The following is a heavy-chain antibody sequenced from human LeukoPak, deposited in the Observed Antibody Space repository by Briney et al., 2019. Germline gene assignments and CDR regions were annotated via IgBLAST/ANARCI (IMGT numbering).Heavy chain of an antibody. V-gene: IGHV3-11*01. CDR2: ISSSGSTI. J-gene: IGHJ4*02. CDR1: GVSFSDSY. D-gene: IGHD6-13*01. CDR3: AREGYSNPFDY. Sequence: LSLTCAVYGVSFSDSYWSWIRQPPGKGLEWVSYISSSGSTIYYADSVKGRFTISRDNAKNSLYLQMSSLRAEDTAVYYCAREGYSNPFDYWGQGTLVTVSS.